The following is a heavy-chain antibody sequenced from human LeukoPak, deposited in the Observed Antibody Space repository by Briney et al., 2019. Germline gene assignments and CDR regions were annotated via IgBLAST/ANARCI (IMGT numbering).Heavy chain of an antibody. J-gene: IGHJ5*02. V-gene: IGHV4-34*01. CDR1: GGSFSGYY. D-gene: IGHD2-2*01. Sequence: SETLSLTCAVYGGSFSGYYWSWIRQPPGKGLEWIGEINHSGSTNYNPSLKSRVTISVDTSKNQFSLKLSSVTAAATAVYYCARELGYCSSTSCYFDPWGQGTLVTVSS. CDR2: INHSGST. CDR3: ARELGYCSSTSCYFDP.